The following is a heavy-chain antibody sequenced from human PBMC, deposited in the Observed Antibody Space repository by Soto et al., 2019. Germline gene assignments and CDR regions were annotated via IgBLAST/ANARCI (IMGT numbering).Heavy chain of an antibody. Sequence: GGSLRLSCAASGFTFSDYYMSWIRQAPGKGLEWVSYISSSGSTIYYADSVKGRFTISRDNAKNSLYLQMNSLRAEDTAVYYCAKETRDYQYDYWGQGTLVTVSS. V-gene: IGHV3-11*01. J-gene: IGHJ4*02. CDR1: GFTFSDYY. CDR3: AKETRDYQYDY. CDR2: ISSSGSTI. D-gene: IGHD4-17*01.